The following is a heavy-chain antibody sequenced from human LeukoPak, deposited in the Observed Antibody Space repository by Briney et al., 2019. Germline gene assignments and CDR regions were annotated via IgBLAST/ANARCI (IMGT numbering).Heavy chain of an antibody. J-gene: IGHJ3*01. V-gene: IGHV1-2*02. Sequence: ASGKVFCNASGYTFTDYYMHWVLQAPGPGVEWMGWIKPNSGGTNYAQNFHGGVTMTRDTSISTAYMELSKLRSGGTAVYYCSKIYTSGSTDAFDFWGQGTMVTVSS. CDR2: IKPNSGGT. CDR1: GYTFTDYY. CDR3: SKIYTSGSTDAFDF. D-gene: IGHD3-22*01.